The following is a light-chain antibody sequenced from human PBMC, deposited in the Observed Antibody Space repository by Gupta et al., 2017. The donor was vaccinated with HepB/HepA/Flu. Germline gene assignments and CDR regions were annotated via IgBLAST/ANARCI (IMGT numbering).Light chain of an antibody. V-gene: IGKV1-9*01. CDR3: QQLAT. CDR2: PAS. J-gene: IGKJ1*01. CDR1: QGISSY. Sequence: DIQLTQSPSSMSASVGDRVTINCRASQGISSYLVWYQQKPGNAPKLLIYPASTLQSGVPSRCSGSGSGTEITLTIRSLQPKDFATYYCQQLATFGQGTKVEIK.